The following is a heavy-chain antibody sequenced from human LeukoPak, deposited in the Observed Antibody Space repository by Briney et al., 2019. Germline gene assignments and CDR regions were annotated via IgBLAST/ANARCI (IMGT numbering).Heavy chain of an antibody. V-gene: IGHV3-74*01. CDR2: ISRDGSST. CDR1: GISFSSHW. J-gene: IGHJ4*02. CDR3: TRVRGAEMGYCSGGSCYSGRWYYFDY. D-gene: IGHD2-15*01. Sequence: GGSLRLSCAASGISFSSHWMHWVRQAPGKGLVWVAHISRDGSSTTYADSVKGRFTISRDDSKSIAYLQMNSLKTEDTAVYYCTRVRGAEMGYCSGGSCYSGRWYYFDYWGQGTLVTVSS.